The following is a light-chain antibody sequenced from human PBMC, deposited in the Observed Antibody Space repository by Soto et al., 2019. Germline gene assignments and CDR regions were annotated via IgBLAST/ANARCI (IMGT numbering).Light chain of an antibody. J-gene: IGKJ4*01. V-gene: IGKV3D-15*01. CDR2: DAS. Sequence: GERATPSCRASQSVRSYLAWYQHKPGQPPRLLICDASNRVSGIPTRFSGSRSGAEFTLTINSLQSEDFAVYYCQPYNNWPLTFGGGTKVDIK. CDR1: QSVRSY. CDR3: QPYNNWPLT.